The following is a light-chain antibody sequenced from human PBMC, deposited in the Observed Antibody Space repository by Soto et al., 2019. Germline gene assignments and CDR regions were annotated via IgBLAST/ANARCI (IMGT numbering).Light chain of an antibody. J-gene: IGKJ2*01. Sequence: EIVLRQSPATLSLSPGERGTLSCRDSQSVRRDLAWFQQKPGQAARLLIYRLSSRAPGISARFSGSGSGTDFTLTISSLEPEDFAVYYCQQRSNWGMYTFGHGTKLEIK. V-gene: IGKV3-11*01. CDR1: QSVRRD. CDR2: RLS. CDR3: QQRSNWGMYT.